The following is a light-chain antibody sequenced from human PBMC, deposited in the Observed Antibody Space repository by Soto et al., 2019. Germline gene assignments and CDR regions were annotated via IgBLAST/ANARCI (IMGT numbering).Light chain of an antibody. CDR2: KAS. CDR1: QSIVDW. Sequence: DIQMTQSPSTLSASVGDRVTITCRASQSIVDWLAWYQQKPGRAPKLLIYKASSLESGVPSRFSGSGSGTEFTLTISSLQPDDFATYWCQQYDTFPSTFGQGTKLEIK. V-gene: IGKV1-5*03. CDR3: QQYDTFPST. J-gene: IGKJ2*01.